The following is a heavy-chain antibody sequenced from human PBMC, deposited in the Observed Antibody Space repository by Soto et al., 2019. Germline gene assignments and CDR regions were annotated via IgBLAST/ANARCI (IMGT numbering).Heavy chain of an antibody. J-gene: IGHJ4*02. V-gene: IGHV3-30-3*01. CDR1: GFTLSSYS. Sequence: QVQLVESGGRVVQPGTSLRLSCAASGFTLSSYSIHWVRQAPGKGLDWVAVISYDANTQFYGDSVKGRFIVSRDNSRNTLYLQLNNLQAEDTAVYYCAKVSRPSRISTPDFDYWGQGTLVTVSS. CDR2: ISYDANTQ. CDR3: AKVSRPSRISTPDFDY.